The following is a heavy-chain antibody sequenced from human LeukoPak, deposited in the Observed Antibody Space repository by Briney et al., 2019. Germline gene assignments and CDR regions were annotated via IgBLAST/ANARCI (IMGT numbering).Heavy chain of an antibody. Sequence: ASVKVSCKVSGYTLTELSMHWVRQAPGQGLEWMGMINPSGGSTGYTQKFQGRVTMTRDMSTSTVYMELSSLRSDDTAVYYCARESTDYGDFDYWGQGTLVTVSS. J-gene: IGHJ4*02. D-gene: IGHD4-17*01. CDR3: ARESTDYGDFDY. CDR2: INPSGGST. V-gene: IGHV1-46*01. CDR1: GYTLTELS.